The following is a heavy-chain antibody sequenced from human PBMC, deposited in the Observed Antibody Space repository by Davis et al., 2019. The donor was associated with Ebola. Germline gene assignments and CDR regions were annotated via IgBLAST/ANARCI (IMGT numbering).Heavy chain of an antibody. CDR2: ISGSGGFT. CDR3: AKVHSSWYSGMDV. Sequence: GESLKISCAASGFTFSSHAMSWVRQALGKGLEWVSGISGSGGFTYYADSVKGRFTTSRDNAKNALYLQMNSLRAEDTALYYCAKVHSSWYSGMDVWGKGTTVAVSS. D-gene: IGHD6-13*01. CDR1: GFTFSSHA. V-gene: IGHV3-23*01. J-gene: IGHJ6*04.